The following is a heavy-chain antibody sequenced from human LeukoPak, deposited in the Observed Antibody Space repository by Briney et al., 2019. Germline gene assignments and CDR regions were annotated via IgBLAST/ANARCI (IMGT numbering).Heavy chain of an antibody. D-gene: IGHD3-10*01. CDR2: INAGNGNT. V-gene: IGHV1-3*01. CDR1: GYTFTSYA. J-gene: IGHJ4*02. CDR3: ARDAYYYGSGSPSGFDY. Sequence: ASVKVSCKASGYTFTSYAMHWVRQAPGQRLEWMGWINAGNGNTKYSQKFQGRVTITRDTSASTAYMELSSLRPEDTAVYYCARDAYYYGSGSPSGFDYWGQGTLVTVSS.